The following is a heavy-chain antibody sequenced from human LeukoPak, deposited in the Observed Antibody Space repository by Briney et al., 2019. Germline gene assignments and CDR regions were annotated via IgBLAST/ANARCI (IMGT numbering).Heavy chain of an antibody. CDR3: ARAPKHIVVVTAILGAFDI. CDR2: ISAYNGST. J-gene: IGHJ3*02. Sequence: ASVKVSCKASGYTFTSYGISWVRQAPGQGLEWMGWISAYNGSTNYAQKLQGRVTMTTDTSTSTAYMELRSLRSDDTAVYYCARAPKHIVVVTAILGAFDIWGQGTMVTVSS. V-gene: IGHV1-18*01. CDR1: GYTFTSYG. D-gene: IGHD2-21*02.